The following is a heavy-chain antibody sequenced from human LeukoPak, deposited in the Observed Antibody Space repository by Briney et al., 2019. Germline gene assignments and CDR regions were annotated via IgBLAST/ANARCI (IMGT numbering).Heavy chain of an antibody. CDR1: GGSIRSSYYY. J-gene: IGHJ5*02. D-gene: IGHD3-10*01. CDR2: IYDSGST. V-gene: IGHV4-39*01. Sequence: PSETLSLTCTVSGGSIRSSYYYWGWIRQPPGKGLEWIGSIYDSGSTNYNPSLKSRVTISVDTSKNQFSLKLSSVTAADTAVYYCARTRGSGNYNWFDPWGQGTLVTVSS. CDR3: ARTRGSGNYNWFDP.